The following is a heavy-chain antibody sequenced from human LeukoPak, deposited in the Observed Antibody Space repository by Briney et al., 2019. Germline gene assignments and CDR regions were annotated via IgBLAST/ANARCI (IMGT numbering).Heavy chain of an antibody. D-gene: IGHD5-12*01. CDR3: ARVWLNSGYDYYFDY. J-gene: IGHJ4*02. Sequence: PSETLSLTCTVSGGSISSYYWSWIRQPPGKGLEWIGYIYYSGSTNYNPSLKSRVTISVDTSKNQFSLKLSSVTAADTAVYYCARVWLNSGYDYYFDYWGQGTLVTVSS. V-gene: IGHV4-59*01. CDR2: IYYSGST. CDR1: GGSISSYY.